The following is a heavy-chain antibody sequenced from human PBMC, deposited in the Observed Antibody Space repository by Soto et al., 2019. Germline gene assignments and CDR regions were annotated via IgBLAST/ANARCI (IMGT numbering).Heavy chain of an antibody. CDR1: GYTFTSYG. CDR3: ARDHAVGLVDY. V-gene: IGHV1-18*01. CDR2: ISAYNGNT. Sequence: QVQLVQSGAEVKKPGASVKVSCKASGYTFTSYGISWVRQAPGQGLEWLGWISAYNGNTKYAQKLQGRVTMTTDTPTSTAYTEVRSLRSYDAAVYYCARDHAVGLVDYWGQGTLVTVSS. J-gene: IGHJ4*02. D-gene: IGHD6-19*01.